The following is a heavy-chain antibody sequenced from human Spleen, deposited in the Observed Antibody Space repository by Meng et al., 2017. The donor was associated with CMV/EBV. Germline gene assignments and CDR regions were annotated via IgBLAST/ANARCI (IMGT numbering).Heavy chain of an antibody. CDR1: GFTFSNYA. V-gene: IGHV4-39*07. J-gene: IGHJ5*02. Sequence: GSLRLSCAASGFTFSNYAMSWVRQASGKGLEWIGSIYYSGSAYYNPSLKSRVTISVDTSKSQFSLKLSSVTAADTAVYYCARDRGDYDILTGYYANWFDPWGQGTLVTVSS. D-gene: IGHD3-9*01. CDR2: IYYSGSA. CDR3: ARDRGDYDILTGYYANWFDP.